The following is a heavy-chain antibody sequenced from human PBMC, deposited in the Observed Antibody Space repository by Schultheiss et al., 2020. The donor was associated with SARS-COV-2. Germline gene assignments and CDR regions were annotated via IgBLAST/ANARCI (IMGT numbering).Heavy chain of an antibody. D-gene: IGHD1-26*01. CDR3: AKGGGSYYYVY. CDR2: INSDGSST. Sequence: GESLKISCAASGFTFSSYWMHWVRQAPGKGLVWVSRINSDGSSTSYADSVKGRFTISRDNAKNTLYLQMNSLRAEDTAVYYCAKGGGSYYYVYWGQGTLVTVSS. V-gene: IGHV3-74*01. J-gene: IGHJ4*02. CDR1: GFTFSSYW.